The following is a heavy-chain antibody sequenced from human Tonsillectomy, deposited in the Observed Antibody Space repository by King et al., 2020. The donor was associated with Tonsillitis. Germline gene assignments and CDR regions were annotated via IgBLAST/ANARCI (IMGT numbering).Heavy chain of an antibody. D-gene: IGHD2-15*01. CDR3: ARALRGYCSGGSCYGWYFDL. Sequence: VQLVESGGGLVKPGGSLRLSCAASGFTFSSYSMNWVRQAPGKGLEWVSSISSSSSYIYYADSVKGRFTISRDNAKNSLYLQMNSLRAEDTAVYYCARALRGYCSGGSCYGWYFDLWGRGTLVTVSS. CDR2: ISSSSSYI. CDR1: GFTFSSYS. V-gene: IGHV3-21*01. J-gene: IGHJ2*01.